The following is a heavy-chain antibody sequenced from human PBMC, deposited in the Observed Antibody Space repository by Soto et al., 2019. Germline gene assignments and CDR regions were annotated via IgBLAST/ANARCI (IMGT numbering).Heavy chain of an antibody. J-gene: IGHJ4*02. D-gene: IGHD3-10*01. CDR2: MNPNSGNT. Sequence: ASVKVSCKASGYAFSQFYIHWMRQATGQGLEWMGWMNPNSGNTGYAQKFQGRVTMIRNTSISTAYMELSSLRSEDTAVYYCARGGGLGEHDYWGQGTLVTVSS. V-gene: IGHV1-8*01. CDR3: ARGGGLGEHDY. CDR1: GYAFSQFY.